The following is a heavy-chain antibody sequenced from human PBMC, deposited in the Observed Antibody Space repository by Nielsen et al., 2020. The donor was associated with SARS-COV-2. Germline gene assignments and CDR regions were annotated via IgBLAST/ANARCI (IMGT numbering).Heavy chain of an antibody. V-gene: IGHV3-33*01. CDR1: GFTFSSYG. Sequence: GESLKISCAASGFTFSSYGMHWVRQAPGKGLEWVAVIWYDGSNKYYADSVKGRFTISRDDSKNMLFLQMNSVGADDTAVYYCARDFLMGYCGSTSCNYFDYWGQGTQVIVSS. CDR2: IWYDGSNK. D-gene: IGHD2-2*01. J-gene: IGHJ4*02. CDR3: ARDFLMGYCGSTSCNYFDY.